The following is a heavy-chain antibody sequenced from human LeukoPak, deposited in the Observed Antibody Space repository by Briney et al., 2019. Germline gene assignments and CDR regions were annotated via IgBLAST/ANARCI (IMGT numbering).Heavy chain of an antibody. V-gene: IGHV3-48*03. CDR2: ISDAGNTV. J-gene: IGHJ4*02. Sequence: GGSLRLSCAASGFTFTSHDMNWVRQAPGKGLEWLAYISDAGNTVYYADSVEGRFTISRDNAKNSVYLQMSSLRAEDTAVYYCVRDYVWGTYNPDYWDQGTLVTVSS. CDR1: GFTFTSHD. D-gene: IGHD3-16*01. CDR3: VRDYVWGTYNPDY.